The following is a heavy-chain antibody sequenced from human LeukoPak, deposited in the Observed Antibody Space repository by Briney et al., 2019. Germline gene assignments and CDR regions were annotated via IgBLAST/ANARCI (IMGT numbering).Heavy chain of an antibody. V-gene: IGHV3-21*01. D-gene: IGHD3-10*01. CDR2: ISAGSSYI. CDR1: GFTFSTYS. CDR3: ARDPYYYGSGSLQSDY. Sequence: GGSLRLSCAASGFTFSTYSINWVRQAPGKGLEWVSSISAGSSYIHYADSVKGRFTVSRDNAEKSLFLQMNSLRVEDTAVYYCARDPYYYGSGSLQSDYWGQGTLVTVSS. J-gene: IGHJ4*02.